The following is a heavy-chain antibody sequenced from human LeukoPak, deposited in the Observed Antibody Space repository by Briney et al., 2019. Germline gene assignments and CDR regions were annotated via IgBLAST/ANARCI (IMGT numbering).Heavy chain of an antibody. CDR1: GGSISSSSYY. CDR2: IFYSGTT. J-gene: IGHJ4*02. V-gene: IGHV4-39*01. D-gene: IGHD6-19*01. CDR3: ARFKRAGGWSYFDY. Sequence: PSETLSLTCTVSGGSISSSSYYWSWIRQSPGKGLEWIGSIFYSGTTKFNPSLKSRVTISVDTSKNLFSLRLSSVTAADTAVYYCARFKRAGGWSYFDYWGQGTLVTVSS.